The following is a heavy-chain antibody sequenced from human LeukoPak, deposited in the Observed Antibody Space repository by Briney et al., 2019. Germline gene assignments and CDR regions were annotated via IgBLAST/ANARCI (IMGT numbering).Heavy chain of an antibody. Sequence: PGGSLRLSCAASGFTLSSYAMSWVRQAPGKGLEWVSSISASGGNTNYADSVKGRFTISRDNSKNTVYLQMNSLRAEDTAVYYCAKVMKGSERLTMVRGVIIKTAGLYYMDVWGKGATVTVSS. J-gene: IGHJ6*03. CDR1: GFTLSSYA. D-gene: IGHD3-10*01. CDR2: ISASGGNT. CDR3: AKVMKGSERLTMVRGVIIKTAGLYYMDV. V-gene: IGHV3-23*01.